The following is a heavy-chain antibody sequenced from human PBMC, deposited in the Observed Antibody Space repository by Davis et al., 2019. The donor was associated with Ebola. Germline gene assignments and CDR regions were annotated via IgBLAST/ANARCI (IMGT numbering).Heavy chain of an antibody. V-gene: IGHV3-33*08. CDR3: ARDADEYQLLYGVDY. D-gene: IGHD2-2*02. CDR2: IWYDGSNK. Sequence: GESLKISCAASGFTFSSYGMHWVRQAPGKGLEWVAVIWYDGSNKYYADSVKGRFTISRDNSKHTLYLQLNSLRAEDTAVYYCARDADEYQLLYGVDYWGQGTLVTVSS. J-gene: IGHJ4*02. CDR1: GFTFSSYG.